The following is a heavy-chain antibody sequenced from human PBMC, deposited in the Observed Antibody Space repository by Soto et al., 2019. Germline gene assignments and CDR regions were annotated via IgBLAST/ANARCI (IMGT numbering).Heavy chain of an antibody. CDR2: ITSTRTTI. Sequence: GGSLRLSCAASGFTFSSYSMNWVRQAPGKGLEWVSYITSTRTTIYYADSVKGRFTFSRDNSKDTVYLQMNSLRAEDTAVYYCAKDPRRFRDGYNADLDYWGQGTMVTVSS. CDR3: AKDPRRFRDGYNADLDY. CDR1: GFTFSSYS. D-gene: IGHD5-12*01. V-gene: IGHV3-48*01. J-gene: IGHJ4*02.